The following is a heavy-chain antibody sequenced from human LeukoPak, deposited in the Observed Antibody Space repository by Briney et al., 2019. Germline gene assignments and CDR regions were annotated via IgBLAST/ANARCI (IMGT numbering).Heavy chain of an antibody. V-gene: IGHV3-20*04. CDR3: AELGITMIGGV. CDR1: GFAFDDYG. CDR2: VNWNGGST. Sequence: GGSLRLSCAASGFAFDDYGMTWVRQAPGKGLEWVSGVNWNGGSTGYADSVKGRFTISRDNAKNSLYLQMNSLRAEDTAVYYCAELGITMIGGVWGKGTTVTISS. J-gene: IGHJ6*04. D-gene: IGHD3-10*02.